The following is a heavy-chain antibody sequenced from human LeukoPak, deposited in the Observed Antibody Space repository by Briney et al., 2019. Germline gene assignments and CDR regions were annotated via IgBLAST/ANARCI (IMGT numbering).Heavy chain of an antibody. CDR3: ARISGWYYYYYYYMDV. D-gene: IGHD6-19*01. CDR2: INHSGST. CDR1: GGSFSGPY. Sequence: SETLSLTCAVYGGSFSGPYWSWIRQPPGKGLEWIGEINHSGSTNYNPSLKSRVTISVDTSKNQFSLKLSSVTAADTAVYYCARISGWYYYYYYYMDVWGKGTTVTVSS. J-gene: IGHJ6*03. V-gene: IGHV4-34*01.